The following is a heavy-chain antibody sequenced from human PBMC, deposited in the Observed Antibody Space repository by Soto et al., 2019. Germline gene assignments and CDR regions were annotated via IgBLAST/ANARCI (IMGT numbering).Heavy chain of an antibody. CDR1: GFRFSSYS. CDR3: ARDNVAAAGTGVYYYYGMDV. J-gene: IGHJ6*02. CDR2: ISSSSSYI. D-gene: IGHD6-13*01. Sequence: PGGSLRLSCVASGFRFSSYSMNWVRQAPGKGLEWVSSISSSSSYIYYADSVKGRFTISRDNAKNSLYLQMNSLRAEDTAVYYCARDNVAAAGTGVYYYYGMDVWGQGTTVTVSS. V-gene: IGHV3-21*01.